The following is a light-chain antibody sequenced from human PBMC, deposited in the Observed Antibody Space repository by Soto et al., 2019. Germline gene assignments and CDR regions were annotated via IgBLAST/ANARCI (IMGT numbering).Light chain of an antibody. J-gene: IGLJ2*01. CDR3: QSYDSSNVV. CDR2: EDN. V-gene: IGLV6-57*04. Sequence: NFMLTQPHSVSGSPGKTVAISCTRSSGSIATNYVQWYQQRPGSAPTTVIYEDNQRPSGVPDRFSGSIDSSSNSASLTISGLKPEDEADYYCQSYDSSNVVFGGGTKLTVL. CDR1: SGSIATNY.